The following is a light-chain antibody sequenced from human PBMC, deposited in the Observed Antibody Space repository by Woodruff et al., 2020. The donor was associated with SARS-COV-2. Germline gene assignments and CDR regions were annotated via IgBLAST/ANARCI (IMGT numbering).Light chain of an antibody. J-gene: IGLJ3*02. CDR2: EVS. Sequence: PKLMIYEVSNRPSGVSNRFSGSKSGNTASLTISGLQAEDEADYYCSSYTSSSTPAFCGGTKLTVL. V-gene: IGLV2-14*01. CDR3: SSYTSSSTPA.